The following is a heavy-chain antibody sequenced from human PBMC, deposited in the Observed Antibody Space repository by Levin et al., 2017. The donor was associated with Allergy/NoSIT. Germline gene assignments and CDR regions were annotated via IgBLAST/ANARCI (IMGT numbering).Heavy chain of an antibody. V-gene: IGHV5-10-1*01. Sequence: KVSCKGSGYSFTSYWISWVRQMPGKGLEWMGRIDPSDSYTNYSPSFQGHVTISADKSISTAYLQWSSLKASDTAMYYCARFTYRSYYYMDVWGKGTTVTVSS. CDR1: GYSFTSYW. D-gene: IGHD3-16*01. CDR2: IDPSDSYT. J-gene: IGHJ6*03. CDR3: ARFTYRSYYYMDV.